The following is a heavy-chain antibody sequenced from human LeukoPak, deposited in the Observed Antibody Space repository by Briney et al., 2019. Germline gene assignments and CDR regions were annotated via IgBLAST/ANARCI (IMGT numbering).Heavy chain of an antibody. CDR2: ISYDGSNK. Sequence: PGRSLRLSCAASGFTFSSYGMHWVRQAPGKGLEWVAVISYDGSNKYYADSAKGRFTISRDNSKNTLYLQMNSLRAEDTAVYYCAKDGSFDSSGYEWGLFDYWGQGALVTVSS. CDR3: AKDGSFDSSGYEWGLFDY. V-gene: IGHV3-30*18. CDR1: GFTFSSYG. J-gene: IGHJ4*02. D-gene: IGHD3-22*01.